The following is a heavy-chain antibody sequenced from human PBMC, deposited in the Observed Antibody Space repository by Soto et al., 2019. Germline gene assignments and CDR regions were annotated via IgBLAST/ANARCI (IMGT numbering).Heavy chain of an antibody. J-gene: IGHJ6*02. CDR2: VFHSGTT. CDR3: AGARGYCTGASCSLFYFYGLDV. CDR1: GDSITSGTYY. Sequence: QVQLQESGPGLVKPSQTLSLTCTVSGDSITSGTYYWSWIRQPPGKGLEWVGFVFHSGTTFYNPSLKSLVLMSADTSKNQFSLNVRSLTAADTAVYYCAGARGYCTGASCSLFYFYGLDVWGQGTTVSVSS. V-gene: IGHV4-30-4*01. D-gene: IGHD2-8*02.